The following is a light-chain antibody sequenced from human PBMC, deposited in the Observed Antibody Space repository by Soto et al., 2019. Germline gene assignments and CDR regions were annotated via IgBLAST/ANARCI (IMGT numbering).Light chain of an antibody. J-gene: IGKJ2*01. CDR2: GAS. Sequence: IVMTQSPATLSVSPGERATLSCRASQNISANFAWYQPKPGQAPTFLIFGASTRATGIPPRFRGSGSGTEFTLTISSLQSEDFAVYYCQQYKSWPYTFGQGTKLEIK. CDR3: QQYKSWPYT. CDR1: QNISAN. V-gene: IGKV3-15*01.